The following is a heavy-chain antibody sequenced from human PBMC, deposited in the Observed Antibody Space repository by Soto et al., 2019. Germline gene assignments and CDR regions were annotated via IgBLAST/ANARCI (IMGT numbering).Heavy chain of an antibody. CDR3: AKDQARKIVVVVAATPDY. D-gene: IGHD2-15*01. CDR2: ISYDGSNK. V-gene: IGHV3-30*18. Sequence: QVQLVESGGGVVQPGRSLRLSCAASGFTFSSYGMHWVRQAPGKGLEGVAVISYDGSNKYYADSVKGRFTISRDNSKNTLYMQMNSLRAEDTAVYYCAKDQARKIVVVVAATPDYWGQGTLVTVSS. CDR1: GFTFSSYG. J-gene: IGHJ4*02.